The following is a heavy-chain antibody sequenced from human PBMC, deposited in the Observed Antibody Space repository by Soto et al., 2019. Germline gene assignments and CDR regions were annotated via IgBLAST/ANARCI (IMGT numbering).Heavy chain of an antibody. J-gene: IGHJ3*02. Sequence: PGGSLRLFCAASGFTFRSYTMSWVRQAPGKGMEWVSAISAGGGSTYYAASVKGRFTISRDHTKSTLYLQMITLRADDTAVYYGATHSRRALGIWGQGSVVTVSS. V-gene: IGHV3-23*01. CDR1: GFTFRSYT. D-gene: IGHD2-15*01. CDR2: ISAGGGST. CDR3: ATHSRRALGI.